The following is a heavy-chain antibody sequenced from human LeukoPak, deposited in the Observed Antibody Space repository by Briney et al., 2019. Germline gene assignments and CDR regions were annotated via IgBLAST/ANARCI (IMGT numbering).Heavy chain of an antibody. Sequence: SGGSLRLSCATSGFSFTSYAMNWVRQAPGKGLEWLSYISGPGTTTKYADSVKGRFTISRDNAKNSLYLQMNGLRAEGTAVYYCARVLGYNRIFDYWGQGTLVTVSS. CDR1: GFSFTSYA. CDR2: ISGPGTTT. J-gene: IGHJ4*02. CDR3: ARVLGYNRIFDY. V-gene: IGHV3-48*01. D-gene: IGHD1-14*01.